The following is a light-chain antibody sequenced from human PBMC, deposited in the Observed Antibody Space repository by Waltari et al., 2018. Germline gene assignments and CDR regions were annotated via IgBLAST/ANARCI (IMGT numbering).Light chain of an antibody. CDR3: QQYYNWPYT. CDR1: QSVSSN. J-gene: IGKJ2*01. CDR2: GAS. V-gene: IGKV3-15*01. Sequence: EIVMTQSPATLSVSPGERATLPCRASQSVSSNLAWYQQKPGQAPRLLIYGASTRATGIPARFSGSGSGTDFTLTISSLQSEDFAVYYCQQYYNWPYTFGQGTKLEIK.